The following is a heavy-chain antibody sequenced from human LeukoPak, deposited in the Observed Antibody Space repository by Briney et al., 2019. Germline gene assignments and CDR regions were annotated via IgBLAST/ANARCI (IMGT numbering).Heavy chain of an antibody. Sequence: GGSLRLSCAASRFAFDNFAMSWVRQAPGKGLKWVATVNDNGAATFYADSVKGRFTISRDNSYNTVSLQMDGLRDDDTGVYYCAKGLKTGVGPYMGYHYYMDVWGKGATVTVSS. CDR2: VNDNGAAT. J-gene: IGHJ6*03. CDR1: RFAFDNFA. D-gene: IGHD3-16*01. V-gene: IGHV3-23*01. CDR3: AKGLKTGVGPYMGYHYYMDV.